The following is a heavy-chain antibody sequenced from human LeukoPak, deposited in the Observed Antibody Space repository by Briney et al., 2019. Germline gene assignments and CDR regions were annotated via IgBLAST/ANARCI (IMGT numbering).Heavy chain of an antibody. D-gene: IGHD5-12*01. CDR1: GGSFSGYY. CDR3: ARAGVSGYDQ. J-gene: IGHJ4*02. V-gene: IGHV4-34*01. CDR2: INHSGST. Sequence: SETLSLTCAVYGGSFSGYYWSWIRQPPGKGLEWIGEINHSGSTNYNPSLKSRVTISVDTSKNQFSLKLSSVTAADTAVYYCARAGVSGYDQWDQGTLVTVSS.